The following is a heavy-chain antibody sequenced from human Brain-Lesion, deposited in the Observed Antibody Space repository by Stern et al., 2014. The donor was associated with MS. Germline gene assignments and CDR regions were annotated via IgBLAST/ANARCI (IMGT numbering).Heavy chain of an antibody. J-gene: IGHJ4*02. D-gene: IGHD3-10*01. CDR1: GCSISSSSYS. V-gene: IGHV4-30-2*01. CDR2: IYRGGST. Sequence: QLQLQESGSGLVKPSQTLSLTCAVSGCSISSSSYSWSWIRQPPGKGLEWMGYIYRGGSTYYNPSLKSLVTIFLDNSNNPFFLMLNSVAAAGTAVYYCVGGLRDWGQGTLVTVSS. CDR3: VGGLRD.